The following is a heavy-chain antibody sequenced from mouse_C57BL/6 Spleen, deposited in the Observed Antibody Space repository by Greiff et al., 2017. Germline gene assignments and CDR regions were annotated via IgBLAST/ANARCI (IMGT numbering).Heavy chain of an antibody. J-gene: IGHJ2*01. V-gene: IGHV1-26*01. CDR1: GYTFTDYY. CDR2: INPNNGGT. CDR3: ARAGYSNYNDY. D-gene: IGHD2-5*01. Sequence: EVQLQQSGPELVKPGASVKISCKASGYTFTDYYMNWVKQSHGKSLEWIGDINPNNGGTSYNQKFKGKATLTVDKSSSTAYMELRSLTSEDSAVYYCARAGYSNYNDYWGQGTTLTVSS.